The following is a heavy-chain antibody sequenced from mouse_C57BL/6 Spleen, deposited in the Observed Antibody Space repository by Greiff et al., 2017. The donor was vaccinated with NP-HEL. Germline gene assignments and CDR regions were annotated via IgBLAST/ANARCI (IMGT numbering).Heavy chain of an antibody. V-gene: IGHV1-69*01. Sequence: LQPGAELVMPGASVKLSCKASGYTFTSYWMHWVKQRPGQGLEWIGEIDPSDSYTNYNQKFKGKSTLTVDKSSSTAYMQLSSLTSEDSAVYYWARSPHYYGSGYGYFDVWGTGTTVTVSS. D-gene: IGHD1-1*01. J-gene: IGHJ1*03. CDR3: ARSPHYYGSGYGYFDV. CDR1: GYTFTSYW. CDR2: IDPSDSYT.